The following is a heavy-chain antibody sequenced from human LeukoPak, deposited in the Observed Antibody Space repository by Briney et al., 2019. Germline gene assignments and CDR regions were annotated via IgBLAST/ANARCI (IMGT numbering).Heavy chain of an antibody. D-gene: IGHD6-19*01. CDR3: ARDLGSGWSGGY. Sequence: GGSLRLSCAASGFTFSSYSMNWVRQAPGKGLEWVSSISSSSSYIYYADSVKGRFTISRDNAKNSLYLQMNSLRAEDTAVYYCARDLGSGWSGGYWGQGTLVTVSS. V-gene: IGHV3-21*01. CDR2: ISSSSSYI. J-gene: IGHJ4*02. CDR1: GFTFSSYS.